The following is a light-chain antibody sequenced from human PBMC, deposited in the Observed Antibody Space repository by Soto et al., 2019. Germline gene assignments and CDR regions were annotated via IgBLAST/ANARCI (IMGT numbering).Light chain of an antibody. CDR2: SNN. V-gene: IGLV1-44*01. Sequence: QSVLTQPPSASGTPGQRVTISCSGSSSNIGRNTVNWYQQIPGAAPKLLIYSNNQRPSGVPDRFSGSRSGTSASLAISGLQSEDEADYYCAAWDDRLDGYVVFGGGTKVTVL. CDR1: SSNIGRNT. CDR3: AAWDDRLDGYVV. J-gene: IGLJ2*01.